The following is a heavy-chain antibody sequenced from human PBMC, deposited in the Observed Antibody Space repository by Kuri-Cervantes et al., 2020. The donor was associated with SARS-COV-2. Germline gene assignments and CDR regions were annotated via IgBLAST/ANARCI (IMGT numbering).Heavy chain of an antibody. D-gene: IGHD1-1*01. CDR3: ARGVYWNDPRDASGFDY. Sequence: SETLSLTCTVSGGSISSSSYYWGWIRQPPGKGLEWIGSIYYSGSTYYNPSLKSRVTISVDTSKNQFSLELSSVTAADTAVYYCARGVYWNDPRDASGFDYWGQGTLVTVSS. CDR1: GGSISSSSYY. J-gene: IGHJ4*02. V-gene: IGHV4-39*01. CDR2: IYYSGST.